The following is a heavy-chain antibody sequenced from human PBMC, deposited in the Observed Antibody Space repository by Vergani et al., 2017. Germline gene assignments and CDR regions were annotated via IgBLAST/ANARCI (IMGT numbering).Heavy chain of an antibody. D-gene: IGHD3-10*01. Sequence: QVRLQESGPGLVKPSETLSLTCTVSGASVSSSVSSSGYSWGWLRQPPGKGLEWIGYIYYSGSTNYNPSLKSRVTISVDTSKNQFSLKLSSVTAADTAVYYCARADSWFGELSATGWYFDLWGRGTLVTVSS. CDR1: GASVSSSVSSSGYS. V-gene: IGHV4-61*08. CDR3: ARADSWFGELSATGWYFDL. J-gene: IGHJ2*01. CDR2: IYYSGST.